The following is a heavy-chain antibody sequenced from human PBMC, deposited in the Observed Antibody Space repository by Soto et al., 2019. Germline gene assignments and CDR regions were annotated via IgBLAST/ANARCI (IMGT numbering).Heavy chain of an antibody. J-gene: IGHJ6*02. CDR1: GGSINNYY. Sequence: SETLSLTCTVSGGSINNYYWSWIRQPPGKGLEWIGYIYYSGSTNYNPSLASRVTISVGTSKHQFSLNLSSVTAADTAVYYCARGGYCTDGVCYTGVYYGVDVWGQGTTVTVSS. D-gene: IGHD2-8*01. CDR2: IYYSGST. V-gene: IGHV4-59*01. CDR3: ARGGYCTDGVCYTGVYYGVDV.